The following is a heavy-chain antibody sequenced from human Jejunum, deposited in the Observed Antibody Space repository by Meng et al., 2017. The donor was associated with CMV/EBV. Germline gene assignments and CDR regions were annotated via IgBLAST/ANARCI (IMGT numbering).Heavy chain of an antibody. D-gene: IGHD2-15*01. CDR2: MNPNNGKT. V-gene: IGHV1-8*01. Sequence: NWVRQAPGQGLEWMGWMNPNNGKTGYAQKFQGRFTMTWNTSISTAYMELSSLRSEDTAIYYCASHQQFCSGGSCYSLGYYYSMDVWGQGTTVTVSS. J-gene: IGHJ6*02. CDR3: ASHQQFCSGGSCYSLGYYYSMDV.